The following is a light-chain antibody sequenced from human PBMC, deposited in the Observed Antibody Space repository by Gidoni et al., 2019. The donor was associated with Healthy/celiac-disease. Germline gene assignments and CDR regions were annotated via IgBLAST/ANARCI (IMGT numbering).Light chain of an antibody. Sequence: IQMTQSPSSLSASVGDRVTITCRASQSLSSYLNWYQQKPGKAPKLLIYAASSLQSGVPSRFSGSGSGTDFTLTISSLQHEDFATYYCQQSYSTPRTFGQGTKVEIK. CDR3: QQSYSTPRT. V-gene: IGKV1-39*01. CDR1: QSLSSY. J-gene: IGKJ1*01. CDR2: AAS.